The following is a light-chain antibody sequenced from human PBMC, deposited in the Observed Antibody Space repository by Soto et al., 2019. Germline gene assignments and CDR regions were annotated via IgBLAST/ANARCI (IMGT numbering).Light chain of an antibody. CDR3: QEGGTWHT. J-gene: IGKJ4*01. CDR2: NAF. CDR1: ESINSN. Sequence: IVLTQSPGTLSLSPGERATLSCRATESINSNLAWYQQKPGRAPKLLIYNAFIRAAGIPARFTGSGSGTDFTLTISSLQPEDFAVYYCQEGGTWHTVGGGTKVEI. V-gene: IGKV3-11*01.